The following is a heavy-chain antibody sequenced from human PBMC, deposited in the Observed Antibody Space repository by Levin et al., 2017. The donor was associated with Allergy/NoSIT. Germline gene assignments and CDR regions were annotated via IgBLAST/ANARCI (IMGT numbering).Heavy chain of an antibody. J-gene: IGHJ4*02. D-gene: IGHD6-19*01. Sequence: SETLSLTCAVYGGSFSGYYWSWIRQPPGKGLEWIGEINHSGSTNYNPSLKSRVTISVDTSKNQFSLKLSSVTAADTAVYYCARVNRYSSGWHRTYYFDYWGQGTLVTVSS. CDR2: INHSGST. V-gene: IGHV4-34*01. CDR3: ARVNRYSSGWHRTYYFDY. CDR1: GGSFSGYY.